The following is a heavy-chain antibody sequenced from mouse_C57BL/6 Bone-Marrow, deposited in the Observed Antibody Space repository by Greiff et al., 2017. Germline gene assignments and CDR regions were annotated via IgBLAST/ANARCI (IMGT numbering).Heavy chain of an antibody. V-gene: IGHV1-55*01. CDR1: GYTFTSYW. J-gene: IGHJ4*01. Sequence: QVQLQQPGAELVKPGASVKMSCKASGYTFTSYWITWVKQRPGQGLEWIGDIYPGSGSTNYNEKFKSKATLTVDPSSRTAYMQLSSLTSEDSAVYSCAREMVTAYYAMDYWGQGTSVTVSS. CDR2: IYPGSGST. CDR3: AREMVTAYYAMDY. D-gene: IGHD2-1*01.